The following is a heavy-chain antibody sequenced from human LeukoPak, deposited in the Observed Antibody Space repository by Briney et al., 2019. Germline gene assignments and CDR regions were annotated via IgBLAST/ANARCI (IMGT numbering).Heavy chain of an antibody. CDR1: GYTFTGYY. D-gene: IGHD6-13*01. J-gene: IGHJ4*02. Sequence: VSVTVSCKASGYTFTGYYMHWVRQAPGQGLEWMGWINPNSGGTNYAQKFQGRVTMTRDTSISTAYMELSRLRSDDTPVYYCAALAAAGKVDYWGQGTPVPVSA. V-gene: IGHV1-2*02. CDR2: INPNSGGT. CDR3: AALAAAGKVDY.